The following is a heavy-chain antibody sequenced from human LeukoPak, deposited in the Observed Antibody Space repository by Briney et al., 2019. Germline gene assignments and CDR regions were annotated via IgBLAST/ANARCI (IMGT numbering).Heavy chain of an antibody. Sequence: GGSLRLSCAASGFTFSSYVMSWVRQAPGKGLEWVSAISGSGGSTYYADSVKGRFTISRDNSKNTLYLQMNSLRAEDTAVYYCAKDVVRSVAVTGFDYWGQGTLVTVSS. CDR3: AKDVVRSVAVTGFDY. CDR1: GFTFSSYV. D-gene: IGHD6-19*01. V-gene: IGHV3-23*01. CDR2: ISGSGGST. J-gene: IGHJ4*02.